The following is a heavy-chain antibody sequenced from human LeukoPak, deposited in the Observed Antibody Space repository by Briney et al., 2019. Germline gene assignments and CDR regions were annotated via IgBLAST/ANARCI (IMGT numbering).Heavy chain of an antibody. CDR3: ARSGWYDDFDY. CDR1: GFTFSSYE. V-gene: IGHV3-48*03. J-gene: IGHJ4*02. Sequence: HPGGSLRLSCAASGFTFSSYEMNWVRQAPGKGLEWVSYISSSGSTIYYADSVKGRFTISRDNAKNSLYLQMNSLRAEDTAMYYCARSGWYDDFDYLGQGTLVTVSS. D-gene: IGHD6-19*01. CDR2: ISSSGSTI.